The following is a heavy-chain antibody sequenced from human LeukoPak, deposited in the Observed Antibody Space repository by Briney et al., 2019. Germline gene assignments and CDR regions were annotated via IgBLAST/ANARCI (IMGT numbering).Heavy chain of an antibody. D-gene: IGHD6-13*01. CDR3: GAFRSSSKQYAFDI. Sequence: PSQTLSLTCTVSGGSISSYYWSWIRQTPGKGLEWIGYIYYSGSTNYNPSLKSRVTISVDTSKNQFSLKLSSVTAADTAVYYCGAFRSSSKQYAFDIWGQGTMVTVSS. J-gene: IGHJ3*02. CDR1: GGSISSYY. V-gene: IGHV4-59*01. CDR2: IYYSGST.